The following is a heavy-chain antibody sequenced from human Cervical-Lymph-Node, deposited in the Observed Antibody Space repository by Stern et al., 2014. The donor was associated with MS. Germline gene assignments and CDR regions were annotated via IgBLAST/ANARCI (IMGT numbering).Heavy chain of an antibody. J-gene: IGHJ4*02. V-gene: IGHV1-24*01. CDR1: GYTLTELS. D-gene: IGHD3-22*01. CDR3: ATDLVVVSGLDY. CDR2: FDPEDGET. Sequence: QLVQSGAEVKKPGASVKVSCKVSGYTLTELSMPWVRQAPGKGLEWMGGFDPEDGETSYAQKFQGRVTVTEDASTDTAYMELSSLRSEDTAVYYCATDLVVVSGLDYWGQGTLVTVSS.